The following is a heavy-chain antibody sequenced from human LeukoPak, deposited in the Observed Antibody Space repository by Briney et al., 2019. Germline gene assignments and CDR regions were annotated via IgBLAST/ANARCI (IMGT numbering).Heavy chain of an antibody. CDR2: MDYTGET. V-gene: IGHV4-38-2*02. Sequence: SETLSLTCTVSGYSISSGYHWGWIRQPPGKGLEWIGSMDYTGETYYSPSLQSRVTISVDTPRNQFSLNLHSMTAADTAVYYCVKSGTLLREGFNYWGQGTLVTVSS. CDR1: GYSISSGYH. D-gene: IGHD1-1*01. J-gene: IGHJ4*02. CDR3: VKSGTLLREGFNY.